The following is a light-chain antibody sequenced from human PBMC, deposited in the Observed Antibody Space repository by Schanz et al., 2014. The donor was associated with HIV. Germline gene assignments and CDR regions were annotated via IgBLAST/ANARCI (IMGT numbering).Light chain of an antibody. CDR1: SSDVGAYNY. CDR3: SSHAGRNSFVV. Sequence: QSALTQPASVSGSPGQSITISCSGTSSDVGAYNYVSWYQQHPGKAPKLMIYDVNNRPSGVSNRFSGSKSGNTASLTISGLQAEDEADYYCSSHAGRNSFVVFGGGTKLTVL. V-gene: IGLV2-14*01. J-gene: IGLJ2*01. CDR2: DVN.